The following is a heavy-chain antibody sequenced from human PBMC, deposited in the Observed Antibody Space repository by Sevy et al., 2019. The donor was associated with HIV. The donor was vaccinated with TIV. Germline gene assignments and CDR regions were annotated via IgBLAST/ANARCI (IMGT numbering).Heavy chain of an antibody. CDR3: ARGKGIAARSYYGMDV. J-gene: IGHJ6*02. CDR2: IYSGGST. V-gene: IGHV3-53*01. D-gene: IGHD6-6*01. CDR1: GFTVSSNY. Sequence: GGSLRLSCAASGFTVSSNYMSWVRQAPGKGLEWVSVIYSGGSTYYADSVKGRFTISRDNSKNTLYPQMNSLRAEDTAVYYCARGKGIAARSYYGMDVWGQGTTVTVSS.